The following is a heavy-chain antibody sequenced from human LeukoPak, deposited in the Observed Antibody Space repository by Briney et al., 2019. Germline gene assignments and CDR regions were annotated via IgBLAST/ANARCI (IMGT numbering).Heavy chain of an antibody. CDR2: FDPEDGET. Sequence: SVKVSCKVSGYTLTELSMHWVLQAPGKGLEGVGGFDPEDGETIYAQKFQGRVTMTEDTSTDTAYMELSSLRSEDTAVYYCATSRVYYYDSSGYKGLDYWGQGTLVTVSS. J-gene: IGHJ4*02. CDR3: ATSRVYYYDSSGYKGLDY. CDR1: GYTLTELS. D-gene: IGHD3-22*01. V-gene: IGHV1-24*01.